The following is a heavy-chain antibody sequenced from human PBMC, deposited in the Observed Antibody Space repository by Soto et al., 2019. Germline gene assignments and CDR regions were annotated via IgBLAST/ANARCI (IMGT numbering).Heavy chain of an antibody. J-gene: IGHJ6*03. D-gene: IGHD3-9*01. V-gene: IGHV1-8*01. Sequence: ASVKVSCKASGYTFTSYDINWVRQATGQGLEWMGWMNPNSGNTGYAQKFKGRVTMTRNTSISTAYMELSSLRSEDTAVYYCARGLSAGLRYFYWLSRRTDYYYYYMDVWGKGTTVTVSS. CDR2: MNPNSGNT. CDR3: ARGLSAGLRYFYWLSRRTDYYYYYMDV. CDR1: GYTFTSYD.